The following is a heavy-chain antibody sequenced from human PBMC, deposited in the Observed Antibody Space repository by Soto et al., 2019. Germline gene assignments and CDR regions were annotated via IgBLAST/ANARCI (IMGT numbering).Heavy chain of an antibody. V-gene: IGHV4-59*08. CDR3: ARLGAYYQAMDS. Sequence: SETQCVRRSVAEGSIIDNDGSWIRQPQGKGLEWIGYIYYAGTTTYNPSLQSRVSISVGTSKNEVSLKLTSVTAADTAVYFCARLGAYYQAMDSWGQGTLVTSPQ. J-gene: IGHJ1*01. D-gene: IGHD3-22*01. CDR1: EGSIIDND. CDR2: IYYAGTT.